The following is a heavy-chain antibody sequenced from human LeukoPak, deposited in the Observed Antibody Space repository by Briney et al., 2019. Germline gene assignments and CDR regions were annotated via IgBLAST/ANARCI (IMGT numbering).Heavy chain of an antibody. Sequence: SETVSCTCSVSAGSGNNYYWAWIGQGPGQTLVWFVYVLYDGYTSYKTSLKSRATISIDTSRNTFSLQLSSLTAADTAVYFCARSPPHNSARGGFDYWGQGNRVTVSS. J-gene: IGHJ4*02. CDR1: AGSGNNYY. V-gene: IGHV4-59*02. D-gene: IGHD1-1*01. CDR2: VLYDGYT. CDR3: ARSPPHNSARGGFDY.